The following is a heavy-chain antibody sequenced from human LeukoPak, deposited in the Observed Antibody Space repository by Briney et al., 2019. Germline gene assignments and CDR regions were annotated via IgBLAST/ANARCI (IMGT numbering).Heavy chain of an antibody. CDR2: IYYSGST. Sequence: PSETLSLTCTVSGGSISSGGYFWSWIRQHPGKGLEWIGYIYYSGSTYYNPSLKGRVTTSVDTSKNQFSLRLSSVTAADTAIYYCASVSYDTSLQHWGQGTLVTVSP. CDR1: GGSISSGGYF. V-gene: IGHV4-31*03. J-gene: IGHJ1*01. CDR3: ASVSYDTSLQH. D-gene: IGHD3-22*01.